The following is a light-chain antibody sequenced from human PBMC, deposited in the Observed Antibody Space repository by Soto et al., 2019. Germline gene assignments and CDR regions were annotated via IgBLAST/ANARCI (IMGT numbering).Light chain of an antibody. CDR3: LLYYGGAQV. CDR1: TGAVTSGYY. V-gene: IGLV7-43*01. CDR2: STS. Sequence: QTVVTQAPSLTVSPGGTVTITCAASTGAVTSGYYPNWFQQKPGPAPRALIYSTSNQPSWTPARFSGSLLGGKAALTLSGVQPEDEAEYYCLLYYGGAQVFGGGTKLTVL. J-gene: IGLJ3*02.